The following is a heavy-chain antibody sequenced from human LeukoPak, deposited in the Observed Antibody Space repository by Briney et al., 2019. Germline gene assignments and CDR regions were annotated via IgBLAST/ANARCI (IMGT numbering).Heavy chain of an antibody. V-gene: IGHV1-2*02. Sequence: ASVKVSCKASGYTFTSYYMHWVRQAPGQGLEWMGWINPNSGGTNYAQKIQGRVTMTRDTSISTAYMELSRLRSDDAAVYYCARALNWGSAFDPWGQGTLVTVSS. J-gene: IGHJ5*02. CDR3: ARALNWGSAFDP. D-gene: IGHD7-27*01. CDR1: GYTFTSYY. CDR2: INPNSGGT.